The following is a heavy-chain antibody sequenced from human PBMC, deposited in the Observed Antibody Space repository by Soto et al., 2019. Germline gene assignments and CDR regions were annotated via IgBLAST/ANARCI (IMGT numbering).Heavy chain of an antibody. Sequence: QVQLQESGPGLVKPSETLSLTCSDSGGSISKHYWSWIGQPPGKGLEWIGYIYYKGNTNYNPPLKSPVTMSVALSRNQISLQLTTVTAADTDLYYCTRATWSFEYWGQGTLVTVPS. V-gene: IGHV4-59*11. CDR2: IYYKGNT. CDR1: GGSISKHY. J-gene: IGHJ4*02. D-gene: IGHD5-12*01. CDR3: TRATWSFEY.